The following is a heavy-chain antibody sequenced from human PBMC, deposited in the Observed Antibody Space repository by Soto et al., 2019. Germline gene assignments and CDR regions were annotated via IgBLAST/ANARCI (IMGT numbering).Heavy chain of an antibody. D-gene: IGHD6-6*01. CDR2: IHLRSGNT. Sequence: SETLSLTCTVSGDSISSSSFYWGWVRQTPGKGLEWITSIHLRSGNTYYNPSLKSRVTISVDTSKNQSSLKLSSVTAADTAVYYCARVRGPSPAMGSSSSFVNYYYLDVWGKGTTVTVSS. CDR1: GDSISSSSFY. CDR3: ARVRGPSPAMGSSSSFVNYYYLDV. V-gene: IGHV4-39*07. J-gene: IGHJ6*03.